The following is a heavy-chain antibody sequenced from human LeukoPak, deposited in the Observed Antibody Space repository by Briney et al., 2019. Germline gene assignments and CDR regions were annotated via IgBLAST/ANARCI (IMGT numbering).Heavy chain of an antibody. CDR2: INTNTGNP. J-gene: IGHJ5*02. CDR3: ARDHRDYDFWSGYCS. CDR1: GYTFTSYA. D-gene: IGHD3-3*01. V-gene: IGHV7-4-1*02. Sequence: ASVKVSCKASGYTFTSYAMNWVRQAPGQGLEWMGWINTNTGNPTYAQGFTGRFVFSLDTSVSTAYLQISSLKAEDTAVYYCARDHRDYDFWSGYCSWGQGTLVTVSS.